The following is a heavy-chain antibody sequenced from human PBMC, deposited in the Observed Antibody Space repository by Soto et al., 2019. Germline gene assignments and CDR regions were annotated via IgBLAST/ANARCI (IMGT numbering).Heavy chain of an antibody. Sequence: EVEMLASGGGVVQPGESLRLSCVAPDFSFTSYAMTWVRLAPGKGLQWVAALSHDGGNTYYRDSVRGRFTISRDNTKNTLYLQTNRLKGEDTAVYYCAKQTGTWVDTAIDFWGKGTQVTVSS. CDR2: LSHDGGNT. CDR1: DFSFTSYA. V-gene: IGHV3-23*01. CDR3: AKQTGTWVDTAIDF. J-gene: IGHJ4*02. D-gene: IGHD3-9*01.